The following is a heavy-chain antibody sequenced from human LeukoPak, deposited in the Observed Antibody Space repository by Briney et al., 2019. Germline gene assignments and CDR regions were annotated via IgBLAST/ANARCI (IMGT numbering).Heavy chain of an antibody. CDR2: ISTDGSNT. J-gene: IGHJ4*02. D-gene: IGHD1-26*01. Sequence: GGSLRLSCAASGFTFNNYWMHWVRQAPGKGLMWVSRISTDGSNTSYADSVKGRFTISRDNAKNTLYLEVNSLRAEDTAVYYCAADVMGARDNWGQGTLVTVSS. V-gene: IGHV3-74*01. CDR1: GFTFNNYW. CDR3: AADVMGARDN.